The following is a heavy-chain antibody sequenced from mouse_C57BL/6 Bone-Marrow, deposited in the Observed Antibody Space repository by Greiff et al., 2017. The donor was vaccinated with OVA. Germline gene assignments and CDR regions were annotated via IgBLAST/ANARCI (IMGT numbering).Heavy chain of an antibody. D-gene: IGHD2-4*01. J-gene: IGHJ2*01. V-gene: IGHV14-3*01. CDR2: IDPANGNT. CDR3: AREDYPFFYY. Sequence: VQLQQSVAELVRPGASVKLSCTASGFNITNTDMHWVKQRPEQGLEWLGRIDPANGNTTYAPKFKSKATITADTSSTSAYLQLSSLTSEDTAIYYCAREDYPFFYYWGQGTTLTVSS. CDR1: GFNITNTD.